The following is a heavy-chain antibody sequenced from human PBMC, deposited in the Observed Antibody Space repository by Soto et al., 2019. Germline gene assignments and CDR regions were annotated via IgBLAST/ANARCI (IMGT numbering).Heavy chain of an antibody. D-gene: IGHD1-26*01. CDR1: GYTFTGYY. CDR2: INPNSGGT. CDR3: AGGVGATHYFDY. V-gene: IGHV1-2*04. J-gene: IGHJ4*02. Sequence: ASVKVSCKASGYTFTGYYIHWVRQAPGQGLEWMGWINPNSGGTSYAQKFQGWVTMTRDTSISTAYMELRSLRSDDTAVYYCAGGVGATHYFDYWGQGTLVTVSS.